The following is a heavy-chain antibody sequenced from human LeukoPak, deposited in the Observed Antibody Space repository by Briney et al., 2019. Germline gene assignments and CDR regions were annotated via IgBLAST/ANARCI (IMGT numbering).Heavy chain of an antibody. V-gene: IGHV1-2*02. D-gene: IGHD2-15*01. Sequence: ASVKVSCKASGYMHWVRQAPGPGLEWMGWINPNIDGTNYAQKFQGRVTMTRDTSISTAYMELSRLRSDDTAVYYCARSSNRGCSVGSCYPAYWGQGALVTVSS. J-gene: IGHJ4*02. CDR2: INPNIDGT. CDR3: ARSSNRGCSVGSCYPAY. CDR1: GY.